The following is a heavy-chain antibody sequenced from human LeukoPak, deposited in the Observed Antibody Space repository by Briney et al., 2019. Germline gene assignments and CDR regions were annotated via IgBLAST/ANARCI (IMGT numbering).Heavy chain of an antibody. CDR2: IYYSGST. CDR3: ARDLEYYAVDDAFDI. J-gene: IGHJ3*02. Sequence: SETLSLTCTVSGGSISSGDYSWSWIRQPPGKGLEWIGYIYYSGSTYYNPSLKSRVTISVDTSKNQFSLKLSSVTAADTAVYYCARDLEYYAVDDAFDIWGQGTMVTVSS. V-gene: IGHV4-30-4*01. CDR1: GGSISSGDYS. D-gene: IGHD2-2*01.